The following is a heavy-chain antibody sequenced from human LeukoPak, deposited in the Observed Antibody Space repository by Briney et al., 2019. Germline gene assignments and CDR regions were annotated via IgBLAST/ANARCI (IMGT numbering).Heavy chain of an antibody. Sequence: GASVKVSCKASGGTFSSYAISWVRQAPGQGLEWMGGIIPIFGTANYAQKFQGRVTITADESTSTAYMELSSLRSEDTAVYYCARHYCSSTSCYYNYWGQGTLVTVSS. CDR1: GGTFSSYA. J-gene: IGHJ4*02. CDR3: ARHYCSSTSCYYNY. CDR2: IIPIFGTA. D-gene: IGHD2-2*01. V-gene: IGHV1-69*13.